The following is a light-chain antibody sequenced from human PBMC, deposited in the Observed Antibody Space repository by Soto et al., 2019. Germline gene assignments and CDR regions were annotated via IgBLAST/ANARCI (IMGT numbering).Light chain of an antibody. J-gene: IGLJ1*01. CDR2: QNS. CDR1: ELGDNY. V-gene: IGLV3-1*01. CDR3: QAWDSSTGV. Sequence: SYELTQPPSVSVSPGQTASITCSGDELGDNYVCWYQQKPGPSPVLVIYQNSNRPSGIPERFSGSNSGNTATLTISGTQAMDEAYYYCQAWDSSTGVFGTGTKLTVL.